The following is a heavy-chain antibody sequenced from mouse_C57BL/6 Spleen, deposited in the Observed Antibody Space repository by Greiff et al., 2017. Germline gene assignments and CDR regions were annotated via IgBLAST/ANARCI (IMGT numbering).Heavy chain of an antibody. CDR3: TTDYGSLLDY. Sequence: LVESGAELVRPGASVKLSCTASGFNIKDDYMHWVKQRPEQGLEWIGWIDPENGDTEYASKFQGKATITADTSSNTAYLQLSSLTSEDTAVYYCTTDYGSLLDYWGQGTTLTVSS. V-gene: IGHV14-4*01. D-gene: IGHD1-1*01. CDR1: GFNIKDDY. J-gene: IGHJ2*01. CDR2: IDPENGDT.